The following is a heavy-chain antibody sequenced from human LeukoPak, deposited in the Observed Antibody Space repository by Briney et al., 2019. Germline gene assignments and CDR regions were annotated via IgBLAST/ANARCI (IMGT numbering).Heavy chain of an antibody. V-gene: IGHV3-7*04. CDR3: VRESVYGSRSYYSY. Sequence: GGSLRLSCAASGFTFSNYWMTWVRQAPGKGLEWVANIKQDGSEKFYVDSVKGRFTISRDNAKGSLYLQMNSLRAEDTAVYFCVRESVYGSRSYYSYWGQGTLVTVSS. CDR1: GFTFSNYW. D-gene: IGHD3-10*01. CDR2: IKQDGSEK. J-gene: IGHJ4*02.